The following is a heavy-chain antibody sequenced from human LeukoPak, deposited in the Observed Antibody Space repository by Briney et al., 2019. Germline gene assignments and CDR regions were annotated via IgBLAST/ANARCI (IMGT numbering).Heavy chain of an antibody. CDR3: AKRIGSCNNIRCLYFDH. J-gene: IGHJ4*02. CDR1: GFTFDNYA. D-gene: IGHD2-2*01. V-gene: IGHV3-23*01. Sequence: PGGSLRLSCAASGFTFDNYAMSWVRLAPGKGLEWVSTVSGSGGGTYYADSVKGRFTISRDNSKNTVNLQMNSLRAEDTAVYYCAKRIGSCNNIRCLYFDHWGQGAPVTVSS. CDR2: VSGSGGGT.